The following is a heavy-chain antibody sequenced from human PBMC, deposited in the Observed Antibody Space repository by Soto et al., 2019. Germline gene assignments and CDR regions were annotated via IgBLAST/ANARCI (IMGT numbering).Heavy chain of an antibody. V-gene: IGHV3-23*01. J-gene: IGHJ5*02. CDR1: GFTFSSYA. CDR3: AKDGLLWFGELPNWFDP. CDR2: ISGSGGST. D-gene: IGHD3-10*01. Sequence: GGSLRLSCAASGFTFSSYAMSWVRQAPGKGLEWVSAISGSGGSTYYADSVKGRFTISRDNSKNTLYLQMNSLRAEDTAVYYCAKDGLLWFGELPNWFDPWGQGTLVTVSS.